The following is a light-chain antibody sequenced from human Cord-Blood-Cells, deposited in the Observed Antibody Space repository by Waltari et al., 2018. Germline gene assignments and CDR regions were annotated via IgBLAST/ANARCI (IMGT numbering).Light chain of an antibody. CDR3: QQSYSTPIT. CDR2: AAS. V-gene: IGKV1-39*01. J-gene: IGKJ5*01. CDR1: QSISGY. Sequence: DIQMTQSPSSLSASVGDRVNITCRASQSISGYLKWYQQKPGKAPKLLIYAASRLQSGVPSRFSGSGSGTDFTLTISSLQPEDFATYYCQQSYSTPITFGQGTRLEIK.